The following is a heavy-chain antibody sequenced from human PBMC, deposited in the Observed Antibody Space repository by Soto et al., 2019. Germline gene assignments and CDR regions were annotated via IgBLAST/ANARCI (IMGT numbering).Heavy chain of an antibody. J-gene: IGHJ4*02. CDR2: IWYDGSNK. CDR3: ARDLSDNSGYVDY. CDR1: GFTFSYYG. Sequence: GGSLRLSCAASGFTFSYYGIHWVRQAPGKGLEWVALIWYDGSNKYYADSVKGRFTISRDNTKNTPYLQMNSMRAEDTAVYYCARDLSDNSGYVDYWGQGALVTVSS. V-gene: IGHV3-33*01. D-gene: IGHD3-22*01.